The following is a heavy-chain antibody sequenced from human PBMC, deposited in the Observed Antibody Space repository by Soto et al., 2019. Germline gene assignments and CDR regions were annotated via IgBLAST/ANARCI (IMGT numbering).Heavy chain of an antibody. CDR2: IYYSGST. V-gene: IGHV4-31*03. D-gene: IGHD2-15*01. Sequence: SETLSLTCTVSGGSISSGGYYWSWIRQHPGKGLEWIGYIYYSGSTYYNPSLKSRVTISVDTSKNQFSLKLSSVTAADTAVYYCARAGYCSGGSCSGLDYWGQGTLVTVSS. CDR3: ARAGYCSGGSCSGLDY. J-gene: IGHJ4*02. CDR1: GGSISSGGYY.